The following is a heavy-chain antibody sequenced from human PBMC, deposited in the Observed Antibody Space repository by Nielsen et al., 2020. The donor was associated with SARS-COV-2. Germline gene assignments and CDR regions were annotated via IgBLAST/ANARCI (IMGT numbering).Heavy chain of an antibody. Sequence: ASVKVSCKASGYTFTSYAMNWVRQAPGQGLEWMGWINTNTGNPTYAQGFTGRFVFSLDTSVSTAYLQISSQKAEDTAVYYCARNLLRFHLYYYYGMDVWGQGTTVTVSS. CDR2: INTNTGNP. CDR1: GYTFTSYA. J-gene: IGHJ6*02. CDR3: ARNLLRFHLYYYYGMDV. D-gene: IGHD3-3*01. V-gene: IGHV7-4-1*02.